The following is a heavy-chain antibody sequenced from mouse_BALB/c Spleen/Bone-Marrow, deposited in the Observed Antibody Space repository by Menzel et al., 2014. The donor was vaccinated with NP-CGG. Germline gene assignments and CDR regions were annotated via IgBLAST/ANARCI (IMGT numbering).Heavy chain of an antibody. D-gene: IGHD1-1*01. CDR2: IDPASGDT. CDR3: SRDYGGTAWFAY. J-gene: IGHJ3*01. Sequence: VQLQQSGAELVKPGASVKLSCTASGFKFKDTHMHWVKQRPEQGLEWIGRIDPASGDTKYDPKFQGKAAITGDTSSNTAYLQLSSLTSEDTAVYYCSRDYGGTAWFAYWGQATLVTVSA. V-gene: IGHV14-3*02. CDR1: GFKFKDTH.